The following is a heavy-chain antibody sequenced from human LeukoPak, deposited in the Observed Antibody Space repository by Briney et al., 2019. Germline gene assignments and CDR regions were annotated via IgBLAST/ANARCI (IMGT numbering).Heavy chain of an antibody. Sequence: SETLSLTCTVSGGSISSSNYYWGWIRQPPGKGLEWIGTIYYSGSTYYNPSLKSRVTISVDTSKNQFSLKLSSVTAADTAVYYCARSGSSSWFYYFDYWGQGTLVTVSS. CDR1: GGSISSSNYY. J-gene: IGHJ4*02. V-gene: IGHV4-39*01. CDR2: IYYSGST. CDR3: ARSGSSSWFYYFDY. D-gene: IGHD6-13*01.